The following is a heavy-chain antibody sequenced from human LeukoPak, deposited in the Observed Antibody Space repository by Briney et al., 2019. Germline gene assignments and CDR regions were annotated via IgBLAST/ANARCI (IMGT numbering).Heavy chain of an antibody. Sequence: GRSLRLPCAASGFTFSSYGMHWVRQAPGKGLEWVAVIWYDGSNKYYADSVKGRFTISRDNSKNTLYLQMNSLRAEDTAVYYCARDSSGYYPLEYFQHWGQGTPVTVSS. D-gene: IGHD3-22*01. CDR1: GFTFSSYG. V-gene: IGHV3-33*01. J-gene: IGHJ1*01. CDR2: IWYDGSNK. CDR3: ARDSSGYYPLEYFQH.